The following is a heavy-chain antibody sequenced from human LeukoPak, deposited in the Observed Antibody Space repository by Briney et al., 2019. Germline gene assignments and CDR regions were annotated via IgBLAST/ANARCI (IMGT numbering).Heavy chain of an antibody. Sequence: GGSLRLSCEASGFPFSSYAMSWVRQAPGKGLEWVANIKVDGSEKYYVDSVKGRFTISRDNAKNSLYLQMNSLRAEDTAVYYCARAYSSPNWFDPWGQGTLVTVSS. D-gene: IGHD3-22*01. V-gene: IGHV3-7*04. CDR3: ARAYSSPNWFDP. J-gene: IGHJ5*02. CDR2: IKVDGSEK. CDR1: GFPFSSYA.